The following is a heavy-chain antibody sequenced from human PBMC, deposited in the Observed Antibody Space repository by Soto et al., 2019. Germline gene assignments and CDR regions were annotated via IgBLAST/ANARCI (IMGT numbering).Heavy chain of an antibody. CDR3: ARQRTSVVTQAYFDS. V-gene: IGHV4-39*01. J-gene: IGHJ4*02. Sequence: SETLSLTCTVTGDSINNRSYYWGWIRQPPGKGLEWVGSIYYSGSTYNNPSLKSRVSMSVDTSKNQFSLKLRSVTAADTALYYCARQRTSVVTQAYFDSWGQGSLVTVSS. CDR2: IYYSGST. D-gene: IGHD2-21*02. CDR1: GDSINNRSYY.